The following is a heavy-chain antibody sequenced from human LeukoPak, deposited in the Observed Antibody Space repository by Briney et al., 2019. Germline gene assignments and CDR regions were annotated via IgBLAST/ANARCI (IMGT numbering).Heavy chain of an antibody. CDR2: ISYDGNNK. J-gene: IGHJ4*02. CDR1: GFTLSSYA. D-gene: IGHD3-3*01. V-gene: IGHV3-30-3*01. Sequence: GGSLRLSCAASGFTLSSYAMHWVRQAPGKGLEWVAVISYDGNNKYYADSVKGRFTISRDNSKNTLYLQMNSLRAEDTAVYYCARDADLEGPHYYFDYWGQGTLVTVSS. CDR3: ARDADLEGPHYYFDY.